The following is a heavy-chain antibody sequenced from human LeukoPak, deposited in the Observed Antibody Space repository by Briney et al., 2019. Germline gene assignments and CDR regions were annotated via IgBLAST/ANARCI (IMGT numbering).Heavy chain of an antibody. J-gene: IGHJ4*02. CDR3: ATNIAARVCY. D-gene: IGHD6-6*01. CDR1: GGSFSGYY. V-gene: IGHV4-34*01. CDR2: INHSGST. Sequence: KPSETLSLTCAVYGGSFSGYYWSWIRQPPGKGLEWIGEINHSGSTNYNPSLKSRVTISVDTSKNQFSLKLSSVTAADTAVYYCATNIAARVCYWGQGTLVTVSS.